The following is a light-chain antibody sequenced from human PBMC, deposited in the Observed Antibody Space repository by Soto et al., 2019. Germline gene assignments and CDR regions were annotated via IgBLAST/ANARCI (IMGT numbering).Light chain of an antibody. CDR2: GAS. CDR3: LRHNTYPLS. V-gene: IGKV1-17*03. J-gene: IGKJ4*01. Sequence: EIQMTQSPSAMSASVGDRVTITCRASRGISHYLAWFQQRPGKVPKRLIYGASTLESGVPSRFSGSGSGTEFTLTISSLQPEDFATYYCLRHNTYPLSFGGGTKVAMK. CDR1: RGISHY.